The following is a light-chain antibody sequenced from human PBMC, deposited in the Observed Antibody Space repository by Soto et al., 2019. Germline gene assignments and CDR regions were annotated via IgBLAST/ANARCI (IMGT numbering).Light chain of an antibody. CDR2: DAS. CDR1: QSVSGW. CDR3: QQYETFSGT. Sequence: DIQMTQSPSTLAAYVGDTVTVTCRASQSVSGWLAWYQQKPGEAPKLLIYDASALPRGVPSRFSGSGPGTKFTLTIANLQPDDFATYYCQQYETFSGTFGPGTKVDIK. V-gene: IGKV1-5*01. J-gene: IGKJ1*01.